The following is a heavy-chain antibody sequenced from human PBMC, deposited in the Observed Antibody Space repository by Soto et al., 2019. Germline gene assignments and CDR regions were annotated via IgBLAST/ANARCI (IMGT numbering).Heavy chain of an antibody. Sequence: QVQLQESGPGLVKLSKTLSLTCTVSGGSISSYYWSWIRQPPGKGLEWIGYIYYSGSTNYNPSLKTRVTISVDTSKNQFSLKLSSVTAADTAVYYCARRYGDCFDYWGQGTLVTVSS. CDR3: ARRYGDCFDY. D-gene: IGHD4-17*01. V-gene: IGHV4-59*08. J-gene: IGHJ4*02. CDR2: IYYSGST. CDR1: GGSISSYY.